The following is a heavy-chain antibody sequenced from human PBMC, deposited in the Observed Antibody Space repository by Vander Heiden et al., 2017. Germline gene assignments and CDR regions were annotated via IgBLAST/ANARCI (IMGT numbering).Heavy chain of an antibody. V-gene: IGHV3-53*01. D-gene: IGHD2-15*01. CDR3: ARGAREVSVVYYGMDV. J-gene: IGHJ6*02. CDR1: GFTVSSDY. Sequence: EVQLVESGGGLIQPGGSLRLSCAASGFTVSSDYINWVRQAPGKGLEWVSVIFRGGSTYYADSVKGRFTISRDNSKNTLYLQMNSLRADDTAVYYCARGAREVSVVYYGMDVWGQGTKGTVSS. CDR2: IFRGGST.